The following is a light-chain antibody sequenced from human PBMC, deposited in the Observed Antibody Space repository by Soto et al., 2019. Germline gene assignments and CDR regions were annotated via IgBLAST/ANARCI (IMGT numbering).Light chain of an antibody. J-gene: IGLJ2*01. CDR2: DNI. V-gene: IGLV1-51*01. CDR1: PSNIGENY. Sequence: QSVLTQPPSVSAAPGQRVTTPSLGGPSNIGENYVSCYQQFPGAAPQLSIYDNIKRAPGTPERFSGSKSGTSATLDITGLQTGDEADYYCGTWDNSLSAGLFGAGTKVTVL. CDR3: GTWDNSLSAGL.